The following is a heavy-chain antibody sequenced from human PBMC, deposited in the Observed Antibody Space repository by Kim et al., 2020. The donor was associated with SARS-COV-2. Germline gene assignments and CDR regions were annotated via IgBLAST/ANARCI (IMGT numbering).Heavy chain of an antibody. Sequence: DSVKGRFTISRENAKKTLYLQMNSRRGEETAVYYCARDLLGVTTSGYAMDVWGQGTTVTVSS. V-gene: IGHV3-74*01. CDR3: ARDLLGVTTSGYAMDV. J-gene: IGHJ6*02. D-gene: IGHD4-17*01.